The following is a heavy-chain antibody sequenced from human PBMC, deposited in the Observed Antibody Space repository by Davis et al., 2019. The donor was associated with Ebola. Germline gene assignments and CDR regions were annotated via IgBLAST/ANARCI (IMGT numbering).Heavy chain of an antibody. V-gene: IGHV3-53*01. CDR3: TRHADSGYDED. CDR1: GFTVSSNY. J-gene: IGHJ4*02. Sequence: GESLKISCAASGFTVSSNYMSWVRQAPGKGLEWVSVIYSGGSTYYADSVKGRFTISRDNSKNTLYLQMNSLKTEDTAVYYCTRHADSGYDEDWGQGTLVTVSS. D-gene: IGHD5-12*01. CDR2: IYSGGST.